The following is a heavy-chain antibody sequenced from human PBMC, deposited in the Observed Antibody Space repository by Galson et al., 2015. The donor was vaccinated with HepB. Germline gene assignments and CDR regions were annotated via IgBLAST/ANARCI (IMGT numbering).Heavy chain of an antibody. CDR2: MNPNSGNT. V-gene: IGHV1-8*01. J-gene: IGHJ6*03. D-gene: IGHD2/OR15-2a*01. CDR1: GYTFTSYD. Sequence: SVKVSCKASGYTFTSYDINWVRQATGQGLEWMGWMNPNSGNTGYAQKFQGRVTMTRNTSISTAYMELSSLRSEDTAVYYCARAKNISRRGLYYYYYMDVWGKGTTVTVSS. CDR3: ARAKNISRRGLYYYYYMDV.